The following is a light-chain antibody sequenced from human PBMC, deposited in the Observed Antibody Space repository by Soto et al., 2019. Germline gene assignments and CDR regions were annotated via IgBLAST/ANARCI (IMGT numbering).Light chain of an antibody. V-gene: IGKV3-20*01. CDR3: QQYGSSPIT. Sequence: EIVLTQSPGTLSLSPGERATLSCRASQSVSSSYFAWYQHKPGQAPRLLIYGASSRATGIPDRFSGRGSGTDFTLTISRLEAEDFAVYYCQQYGSSPITFGQGTRLEIK. J-gene: IGKJ5*01. CDR2: GAS. CDR1: QSVSSSY.